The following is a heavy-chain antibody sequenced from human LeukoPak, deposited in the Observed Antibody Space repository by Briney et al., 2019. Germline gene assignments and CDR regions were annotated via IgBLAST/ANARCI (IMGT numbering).Heavy chain of an antibody. CDR2: VNHSGST. V-gene: IGHV4-34*01. Sequence: PGGSLRLSCAASGFTFSSYAISWIRQPPGQGLEGIGEVNHSGSTNYNPSLKSRITISLDTSKNQLSLKLSSVTAADTAVYYCARHGISLWGSYRSFDLWGRGTLVTVSS. J-gene: IGHJ2*01. CDR3: ARHGISLWGSYRSFDL. CDR1: GFTFSSYA. D-gene: IGHD3-16*02.